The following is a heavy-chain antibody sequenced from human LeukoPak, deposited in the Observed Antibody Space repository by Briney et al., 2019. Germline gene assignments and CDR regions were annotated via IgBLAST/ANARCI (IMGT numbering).Heavy chain of an antibody. Sequence: GASVKVSCKASGYTFISYFMHGVRQAPGQGLEWMGLINPGGGGTSYAQKFQGRVTMTRDTSTSTVFMELSSLRYEDSYVYSCARGSWVSAGWNYYFDDWGQGTLVTVSS. CDR3: ARGSWVSAGWNYYFDD. V-gene: IGHV1-46*01. D-gene: IGHD1-7*01. J-gene: IGHJ4*02. CDR2: INPGGGGT. CDR1: GYTFISYF.